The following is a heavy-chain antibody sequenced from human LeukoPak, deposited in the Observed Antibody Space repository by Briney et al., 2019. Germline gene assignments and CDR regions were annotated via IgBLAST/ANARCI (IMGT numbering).Heavy chain of an antibody. J-gene: IGHJ5*02. Sequence: PSQTLSLTCTVSGGSISSGDYYWSWIRQPPGKGLEWIGYIYYSGSTYYNPSLKSRVTISVDTSKNQFSLKLSSVTAADTAVYYCARVVVVVVAATGWLDPWGQGTLVTVSS. CDR3: ARVVVVVVAATGWLDP. V-gene: IGHV4-30-4*08. CDR2: IYYSGST. D-gene: IGHD2-15*01. CDR1: GGSISSGDYY.